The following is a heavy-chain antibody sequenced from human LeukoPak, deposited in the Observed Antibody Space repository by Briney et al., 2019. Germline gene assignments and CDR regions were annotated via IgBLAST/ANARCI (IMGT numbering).Heavy chain of an antibody. V-gene: IGHV4-59*08. Sequence: PSETLSLTCTVSGGFFSSYYWSWIRQPPGKGLEWIGQIYYSGSTNYNPSLKSRVTISVDTSKNQFSLKLSSVTAADTAVYYCARHLNRIVGALVGWGQGTLVTVSS. CDR3: ARHLNRIVGALVG. CDR2: IYYSGST. J-gene: IGHJ4*02. CDR1: GGFFSSYY. D-gene: IGHD1-26*01.